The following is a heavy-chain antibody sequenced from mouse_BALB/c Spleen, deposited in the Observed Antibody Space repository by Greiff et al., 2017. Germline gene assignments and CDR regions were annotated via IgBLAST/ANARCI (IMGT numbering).Heavy chain of an antibody. V-gene: IGHV1-14*01. CDR3: ARGTMITTGYFDV. CDR1: GYTFTSYV. CDR2: IKPYNDGT. D-gene: IGHD2-4*01. J-gene: IGHJ1*01. Sequence: VQLQQSGPELVKPGASVKMSCKASGYTFTSYVMHWVKQKPGQGLEWIGYIKPYNDGTKYNEKFKGKATLTSDKSSSTAYMELSSLTSEDSAVYYCARGTMITTGYFDVWGEGTTVTVSS.